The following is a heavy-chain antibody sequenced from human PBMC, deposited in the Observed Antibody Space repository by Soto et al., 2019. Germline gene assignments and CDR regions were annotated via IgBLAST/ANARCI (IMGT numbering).Heavy chain of an antibody. D-gene: IGHD3-10*01. J-gene: IGHJ6*02. V-gene: IGHV4-59*02. CDR2: IYNSGST. Sequence: LSLTCTVSGDPVSRYYWNWIRQPPGKGLEWIGYIYNSGSTNYNPSLKSRVTISVDTSKNQFSLTLTSVTAADTAVYYCARAPTYSHGSGTPYYFYAMDVWGQGTAVTVSS. CDR3: ARAPTYSHGSGTPYYFYAMDV. CDR1: GDPVSRYY.